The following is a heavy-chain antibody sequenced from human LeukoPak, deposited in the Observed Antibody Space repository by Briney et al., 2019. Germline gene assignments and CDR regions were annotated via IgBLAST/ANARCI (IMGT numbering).Heavy chain of an antibody. Sequence: QAGESLRLSCEVFGFIFSSYWMSWVRQAPGKGPEWEAHIRQDGSEKDYVDSVKGRFTISRDNAKNSLYLQMNSLRAEDTAVYYCGRGSRISDYWGQGTQVTVSS. CDR1: GFIFSSYW. V-gene: IGHV3-7*01. CDR2: IRQDGSEK. D-gene: IGHD2-15*01. J-gene: IGHJ4*02. CDR3: GRGSRISDY.